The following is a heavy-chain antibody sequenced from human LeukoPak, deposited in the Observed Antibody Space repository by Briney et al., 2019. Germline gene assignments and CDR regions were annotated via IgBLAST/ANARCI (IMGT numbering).Heavy chain of an antibody. Sequence: PGGSLRLSCAASGFTFDDYAMHWVRQAPGKGLEWVSGISWNSGSIGYADSVKGRFTISRDNAKNSLYLQMNSLRAEDTALYYCAKVSGSFDYWGQGTLVTVSS. J-gene: IGHJ4*02. CDR3: AKVSGSFDY. D-gene: IGHD1-26*01. CDR2: ISWNSGSI. CDR1: GFTFDDYA. V-gene: IGHV3-9*01.